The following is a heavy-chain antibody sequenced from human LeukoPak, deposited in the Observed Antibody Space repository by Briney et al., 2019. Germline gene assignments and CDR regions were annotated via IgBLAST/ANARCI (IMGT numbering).Heavy chain of an antibody. CDR1: GYRFTSYW. Sequence: GESLKISCKGSGYRFTSYWIGWVRQLPGKGLEWMGIIYPGDSDTRYSPSFQGQVTISADKSISTAYLQWSSLKASDTAMYYCASSYYYDSGGYYFDYWGQGTLVTVSS. J-gene: IGHJ4*02. CDR2: IYPGDSDT. V-gene: IGHV5-51*01. CDR3: ASSYYYDSGGYYFDY. D-gene: IGHD3-22*01.